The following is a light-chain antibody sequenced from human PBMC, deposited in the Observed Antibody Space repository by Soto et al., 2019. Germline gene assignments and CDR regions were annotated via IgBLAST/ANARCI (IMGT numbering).Light chain of an antibody. Sequence: EIVLTQSPGTLSLSPGERATLSCRASQSVSSSYLAWYQQKPGQAPRLLIYGASSRATGIPDRFSGSGSGTAFTLTNSRLEPEDFAVYYCQQYGSSPQTFGQGTKVEIK. CDR2: GAS. CDR3: QQYGSSPQT. J-gene: IGKJ1*01. CDR1: QSVSSSY. V-gene: IGKV3-20*01.